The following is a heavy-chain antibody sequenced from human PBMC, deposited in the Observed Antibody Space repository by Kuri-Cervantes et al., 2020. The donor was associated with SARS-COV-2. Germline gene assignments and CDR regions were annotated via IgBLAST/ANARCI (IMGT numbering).Heavy chain of an antibody. V-gene: IGHV3-21*01. Sequence: GESLKISCAATGFTFSSYSMNWVRQAPGKGLEWVSSNSSSSSYIYYADSVKGRFTISRDNAKNSLYLQMNSLRAEDTAVYYCATVSDYYDSSGYFLDFDYWGQGTLVTVSS. CDR1: GFTFSSYS. J-gene: IGHJ4*02. D-gene: IGHD3-22*01. CDR2: NSSSSSYI. CDR3: ATVSDYYDSSGYFLDFDY.